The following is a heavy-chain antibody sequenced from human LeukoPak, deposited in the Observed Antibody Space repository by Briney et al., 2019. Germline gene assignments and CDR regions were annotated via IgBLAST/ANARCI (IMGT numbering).Heavy chain of an antibody. Sequence: SETLSLTCTVSGGSISSGGNYWGWNRQHPGQGLEWRVYIYYSGSTYYNPSLKGRVTISVDTAKNQFSLKMSSVTAADTAVYYCARSFRNYDILTGYYFGWFDRWGQGTLVTVSS. J-gene: IGHJ5*02. CDR3: ARSFRNYDILTGYYFGWFDR. CDR2: IYYSGST. D-gene: IGHD3-9*01. CDR1: GGSISSGGNY. V-gene: IGHV4-31*03.